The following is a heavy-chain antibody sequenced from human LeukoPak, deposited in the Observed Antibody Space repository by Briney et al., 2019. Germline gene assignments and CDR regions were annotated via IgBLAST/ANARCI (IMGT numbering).Heavy chain of an antibody. D-gene: IGHD6-19*01. CDR2: INSNSGAT. V-gene: IGHV1-2*02. J-gene: IGHJ4*02. CDR3: TTYNNGCYWELDY. Sequence: ASVKVSCKTSRHPFTRYYIHSVRQAPGQGLEWRGWINSNSGATNYAQKFQGRLTVTRDTSVPTAYKELSRLRSDDTAMYYCTTYNNGCYWELDYCGQGTLVSVSS. CDR1: RHPFTRYY.